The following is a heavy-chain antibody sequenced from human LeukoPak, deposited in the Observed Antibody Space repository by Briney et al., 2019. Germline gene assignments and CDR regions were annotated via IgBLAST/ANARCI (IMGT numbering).Heavy chain of an antibody. CDR3: ARDLDGAPVY. CDR2: MWYDGSNK. Sequence: GRSLRLSCAASGFTFSSYGMHWVRQAPGKGLEWVAVMWYDGSNKYYADSVKGRFTISRDNSKNTLYLQMNSLRAEDTAVYYCARDLDGAPVYWGQGTLVTVSS. CDR1: GFTFSSYG. D-gene: IGHD1-14*01. J-gene: IGHJ4*02. V-gene: IGHV3-33*01.